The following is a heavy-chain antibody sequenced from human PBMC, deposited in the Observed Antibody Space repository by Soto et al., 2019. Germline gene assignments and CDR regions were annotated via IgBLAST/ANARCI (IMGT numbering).Heavy chain of an antibody. Sequence: QITLKESGPTLVKPTQTLTLTCTFSGFSLTSGVVGVGWIRQPPGAALEWLAHIYWNDEQYYNPSLRNRLTITRDTSKNQVVLTMTNMDPVDTATYYCAHRLPGPSGYDVWGQGTTVTVSS. D-gene: IGHD6-13*01. CDR2: IYWNDEQ. CDR3: AHRLPGPSGYDV. J-gene: IGHJ6*02. CDR1: GFSLTSGVVG. V-gene: IGHV2-5*01.